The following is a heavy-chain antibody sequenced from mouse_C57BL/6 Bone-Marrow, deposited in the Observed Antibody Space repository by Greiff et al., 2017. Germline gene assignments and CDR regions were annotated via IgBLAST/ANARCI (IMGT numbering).Heavy chain of an antibody. J-gene: IGHJ1*03. Sequence: VQLQQPGAELVRPGTSVKLSCKASGYTFTSYWMHWVKQRPGQGLEWIGVIDPSDSSTNYNQKFKGKANLTVDTSSSTTYMQLSSLTSEDSAVYYCALYYGSSYGYFDVWGTGTTVTVSS. CDR3: ALYYGSSYGYFDV. CDR2: IDPSDSST. CDR1: GYTFTSYW. D-gene: IGHD1-1*01. V-gene: IGHV1-59*01.